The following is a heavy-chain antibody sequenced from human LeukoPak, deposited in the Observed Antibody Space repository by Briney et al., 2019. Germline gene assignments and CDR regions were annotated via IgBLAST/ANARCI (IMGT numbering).Heavy chain of an antibody. CDR2: INHGGST. D-gene: IGHD6-13*01. CDR1: GGSFSGYY. CDR3: ARGGIVAAAGTPPLGY. J-gene: IGHJ4*02. Sequence: NPSETLSLTCAVYGGSFSGYYWSWIRQPPGKGLEWMGEINHGGSTYYNPSLRSRVTISVDTSKNQFSLKLSSVTAADTAVYYCARGGIVAAAGTPPLGYWGQGTLVTVSS. V-gene: IGHV4-34*01.